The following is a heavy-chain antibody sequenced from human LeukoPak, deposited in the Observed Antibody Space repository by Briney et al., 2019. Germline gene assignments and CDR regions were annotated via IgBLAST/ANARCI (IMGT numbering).Heavy chain of an antibody. D-gene: IGHD2-21*01. CDR2: IKSKIDGGTT. CDR3: STLEHSWVILGDSLDY. CDR1: GFTFSDAW. Sequence: GGSLRLSCAASGFTFSDAWMSWVRQAPGKGLEWLGHIKSKIDGGTTDYAAPVKGRFTISRDDSKNTVYLQMNSLETEDTAVYYCSTLEHSWVILGDSLDYWGQGTLVTVSS. V-gene: IGHV3-15*01. J-gene: IGHJ4*02.